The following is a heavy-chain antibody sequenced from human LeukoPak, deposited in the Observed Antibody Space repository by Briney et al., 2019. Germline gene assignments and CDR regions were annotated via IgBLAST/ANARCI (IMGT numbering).Heavy chain of an antibody. V-gene: IGHV3-20*04. CDR3: ARGWCTGGTCYYYHYGMDV. CDR1: GFTFADYG. D-gene: IGHD2-15*01. J-gene: IGHJ6*02. Sequence: PGGSLRLSCAASGFTFADYGISWVRQAPGKGLEWVSGINWNGGSTSYADSVKGRFTISRDNAKNFLSLQMYSLRVEDTALYYCARGWCTGGTCYYYHYGMDVWGQGTTVTVSS. CDR2: INWNGGST.